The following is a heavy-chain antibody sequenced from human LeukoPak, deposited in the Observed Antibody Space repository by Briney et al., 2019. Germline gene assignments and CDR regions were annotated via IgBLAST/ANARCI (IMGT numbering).Heavy chain of an antibody. CDR3: ARQATGDYFDY. D-gene: IGHD5-12*01. V-gene: IGHV4-59*08. J-gene: IGHJ4*02. Sequence: SETLSLTCTVSGGSISSYYWSWIRQPPGKGLEWIGYIYYSGSTNYNPSLKSRVTISVVTSKNQFSLKLSSVTAADTAVYYCARQATGDYFDYWGQGTLVTVSS. CDR1: GGSISSYY. CDR2: IYYSGST.